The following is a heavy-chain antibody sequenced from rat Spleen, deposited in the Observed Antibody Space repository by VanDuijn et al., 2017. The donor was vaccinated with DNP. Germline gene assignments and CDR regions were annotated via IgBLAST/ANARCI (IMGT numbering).Heavy chain of an antibody. CDR1: GFTFSAYY. D-gene: IGHD1-3*01. CDR3: ARHSYGSPFDY. J-gene: IGHJ2*01. CDR2: IGSAAYAP. V-gene: IGHV5-25*01. Sequence: EVQLVESGGGLVQPGRSLKLSCAASGFTFSAYYLAWVRQAPAKGLEWVAYIGSAAYAPYYGDSVKGRFTISRDNAKSTLYLQMDSLRSEDTATYYCARHSYGSPFDYWGQGVMVTVSS.